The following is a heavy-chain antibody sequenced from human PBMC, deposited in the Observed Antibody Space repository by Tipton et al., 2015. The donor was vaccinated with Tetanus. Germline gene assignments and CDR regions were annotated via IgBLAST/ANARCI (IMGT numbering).Heavy chain of an antibody. Sequence: TLSLTCTVSGGSISTYHWNWIRQSPGKGLEWIGYIDYFGSTKYNPSLKSRVAMSVDTSKNQLSLRLNPVTSADTAVYYCARGEDQYKSGNHWGQGTPVTVSS. J-gene: IGHJ5*02. CDR1: GGSISTYH. V-gene: IGHV4-59*01. D-gene: IGHD1-1*01. CDR3: ARGEDQYKSGNH. CDR2: IDYFGST.